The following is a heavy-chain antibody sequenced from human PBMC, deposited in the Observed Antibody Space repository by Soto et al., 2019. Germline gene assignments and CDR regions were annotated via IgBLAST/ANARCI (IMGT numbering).Heavy chain of an antibody. D-gene: IGHD2-21*01. Sequence: FLRLSRVVSGFISFVNGLDLARRSPAKGLGWDSGIFLSSGGAGYADSVTARFTISRARAKTALSLQMDSLSLEHTDMDYCGNEVVPGGFDFWGQGTTVTVSS. CDR1: GFISFVNG. J-gene: IGHJ6*02. V-gene: IGHV3-9*02. CDR2: IFLSSGGA. CDR3: GNEVVPGGFDF.